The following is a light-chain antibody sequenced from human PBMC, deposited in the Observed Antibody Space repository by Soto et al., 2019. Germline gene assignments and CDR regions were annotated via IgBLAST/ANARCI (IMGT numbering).Light chain of an antibody. J-gene: IGKJ5*01. CDR1: KSVSSSY. V-gene: IGKV3-20*01. Sequence: EIVLTQSPCPLSLSPGERATLSCRASKSVSSSYLAWYQQKHGQAPRLLIYGASSRATGIPDRFSGSGSGTAFTLTISRLEPEDFAVYYCQQYGSSPRITFGQGTRLEIK. CDR3: QQYGSSPRIT. CDR2: GAS.